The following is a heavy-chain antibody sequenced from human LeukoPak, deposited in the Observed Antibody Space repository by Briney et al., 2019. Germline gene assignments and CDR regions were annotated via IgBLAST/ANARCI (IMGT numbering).Heavy chain of an antibody. V-gene: IGHV3-9*01. CDR1: GFTFDDYA. Sequence: PGRSLRLSCAASGFTFDDYAMHWVRQAPGKGLEWVSGISWNSGSIGYADSVKGRFTISRDNAKNSLYLQMNSLRAEDTALYYCAKDYYGSGSFNYWGQGTLVTVSS. CDR3: AKDYYGSGSFNY. D-gene: IGHD3-10*01. CDR2: ISWNSGSI. J-gene: IGHJ4*02.